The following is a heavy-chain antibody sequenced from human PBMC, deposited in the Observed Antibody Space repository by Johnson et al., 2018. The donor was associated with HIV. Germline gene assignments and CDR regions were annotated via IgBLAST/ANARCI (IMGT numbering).Heavy chain of an antibody. V-gene: IGHV3-20*04. CDR2: INWNGGSK. J-gene: IGHJ3*02. Sequence: MQLVESGGGVVRPGGSLRLSCAASGFTFDDHGMSWVRQVPGKGLEWVSGINWNGGSKDYADSVKGRFTISRDNAKNSLHLQMNSLRAEDTALYYCVRGIVVVVAAGRADAFDIWGQGTMVTVSS. CDR1: GFTFDDHG. D-gene: IGHD2-15*01. CDR3: VRGIVVVVAAGRADAFDI.